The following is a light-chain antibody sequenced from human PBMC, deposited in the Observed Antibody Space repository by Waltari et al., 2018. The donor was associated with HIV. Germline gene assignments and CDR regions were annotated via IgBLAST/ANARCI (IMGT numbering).Light chain of an antibody. CDR2: KVS. CDR1: QTLVSSDGNTS. J-gene: IGKJ3*01. CDR3: LQTTHWPPFS. Sequence: DVVLTQYPVDLPVPLGQPASISCKSSQTLVSSDGNTSLNWFQQRPGQSPRRLIYKVSYRDFGVSDRFSGSGSGTDFKLKISRVEAEDVGDYFCLQTTHWPPFSFGPGTKVDF. V-gene: IGKV2-30*01.